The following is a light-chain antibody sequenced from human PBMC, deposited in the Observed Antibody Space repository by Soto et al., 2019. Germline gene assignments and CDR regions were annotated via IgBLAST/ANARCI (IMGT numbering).Light chain of an antibody. CDR2: KAS. CDR3: QQSYSTPQVT. CDR1: QSISSW. V-gene: IGKV1-5*03. Sequence: DIQMTQSPSTLSASVGDRVTITCRASQSISSWLAWYQQKPGKAPKLLIYKASSLESGVPSRFSGSGSGTEFTLTISSLQPDDFATYYCQQSYSTPQVTFGQGTRLEI. J-gene: IGKJ5*01.